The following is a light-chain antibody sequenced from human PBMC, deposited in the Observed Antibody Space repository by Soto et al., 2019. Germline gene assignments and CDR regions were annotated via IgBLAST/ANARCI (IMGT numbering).Light chain of an antibody. V-gene: IGKV3D-15*01. J-gene: IGKJ4*01. CDR3: QQYNNWPLT. CDR2: DDS. CDR1: QSITNY. Sequence: EMVVTKSAATVAWSAGGRARLSCRASQSITNYLAWYQQKPGQAPRLLIYDDSHRATGIPARFSGSGSGTEFTPTISSLQSEDSAVHYCQQYNNWPLTFGGGTKVDI.